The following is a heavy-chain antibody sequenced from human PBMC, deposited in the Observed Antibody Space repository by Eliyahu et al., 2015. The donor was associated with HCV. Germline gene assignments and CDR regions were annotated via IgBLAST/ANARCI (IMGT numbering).Heavy chain of an antibody. V-gene: IGHV4-59*01. J-gene: IGHJ4*02. Sequence: QVQLQESGPGLVKPSETLSLTCTVSGGSISSYFWSWIRQPPGKGLEWIGYIDYGGSTNKNPSLKSRVTILVDRSKNQFSLQLSSVTAADTAVYFCARDHDNSGFYPGYFDFWGQGTLVTVSS. D-gene: IGHD3-22*01. CDR2: IDYGGST. CDR1: GGSISSYF. CDR3: ARDHDNSGFYPGYFDF.